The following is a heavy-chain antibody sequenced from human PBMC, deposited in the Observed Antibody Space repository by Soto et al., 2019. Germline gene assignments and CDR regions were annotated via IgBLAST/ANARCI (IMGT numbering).Heavy chain of an antibody. V-gene: IGHV3-43*01. CDR1: GFTFDDYT. D-gene: IGHD2-8*01. J-gene: IGHJ4*01. Sequence: DVRLVESGGVVVQPGGSLRLSCAASGFTFDDYTMHWVRQAPGKGLEWVSLISWDGVLTYYADSVKGRFTISRDNSKNSLYLQMSTLRTEDSALYYCAKDKKGRRTSGFYYDSWGHGTLVTVSS. CDR3: AKDKKGRRTSGFYYDS. CDR2: ISWDGVLT.